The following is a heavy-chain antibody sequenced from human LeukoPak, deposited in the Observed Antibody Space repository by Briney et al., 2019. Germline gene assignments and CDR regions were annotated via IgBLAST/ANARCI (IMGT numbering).Heavy chain of an antibody. CDR3: VGGIGWQPDY. CDR1: PGITFSDYW. J-gene: IGHJ4*02. V-gene: IGHV3-7*03. Sequence: PGGSLRLSCAASPGITFSDYWMNRVRQAPGKGLEWVAIIRQDGREKLYLDSVKGRFTISRDNAKSSVYLQINSLRAEDTAVYYCVGGIGWQPDYWGQGTLVTVSS. CDR2: IRQDGREK. D-gene: IGHD6-19*01.